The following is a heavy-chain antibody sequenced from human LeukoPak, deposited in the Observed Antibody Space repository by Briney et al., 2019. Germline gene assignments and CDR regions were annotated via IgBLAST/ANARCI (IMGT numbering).Heavy chain of an antibody. CDR3: ARDLRNMGYCTGGVCSGSFDY. D-gene: IGHD2-8*02. Sequence: GGSLRLSCAASGFTFSIYSMNWVRQAPGKGLEWVSYISSSSSTIYYADSVKGRFTISRDNAKNSLYLQINSLRDENTAVYYCARDLRNMGYCTGGVCSGSFDYWGQGTLVTVSS. CDR2: ISSSSSTI. J-gene: IGHJ4*02. V-gene: IGHV3-48*02. CDR1: GFTFSIYS.